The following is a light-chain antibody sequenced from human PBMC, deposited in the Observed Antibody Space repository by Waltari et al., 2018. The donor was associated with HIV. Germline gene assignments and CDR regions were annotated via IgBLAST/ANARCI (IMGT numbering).Light chain of an antibody. J-gene: IGKJ2*01. Sequence: EMVMTQSPATLSVSPGERATLSCRASQSVSSNLAWYQQKPGQAPRLLIYDVSTRATGIPARFSGSGSGTEFTLTISSLQSEDSAVYYCQQYNNWYTFAQGTKLEIK. CDR2: DVS. CDR3: QQYNNWYT. V-gene: IGKV3D-15*01. CDR1: QSVSSN.